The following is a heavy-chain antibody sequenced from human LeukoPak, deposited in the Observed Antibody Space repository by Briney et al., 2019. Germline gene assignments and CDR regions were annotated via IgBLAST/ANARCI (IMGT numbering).Heavy chain of an antibody. D-gene: IGHD4-4*01. CDR1: GFTFSSYA. CDR2: ISDSGGST. V-gene: IGHV3-23*01. J-gene: IGHJ5*01. Sequence: PGGSLRLSCAASGFTFSSYAMSWVRQAPGKGLEWVSAISDSGGSTYYADSVKGRFTISRDNSKNTVYLQMDSLRAGDTAVYYCAKDPRTVSTDSWGQGTLVTVSS. CDR3: AKDPRTVSTDS.